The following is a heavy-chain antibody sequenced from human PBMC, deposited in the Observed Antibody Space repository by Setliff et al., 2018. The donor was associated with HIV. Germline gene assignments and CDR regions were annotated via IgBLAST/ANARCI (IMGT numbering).Heavy chain of an antibody. CDR1: GDSSSGYY. V-gene: IGHV4-59*12. CDR2: IYETGST. Sequence: SETLSLTCTVSGDSSSGYYWSWIRQSPGKGLAWIGFIYETGSTYYNPSLKSRVSISIDTSKNQFSLKLSSVTAADTAVYFCARDGYTNGYGYYYFYMDVWGKGTTVTVSS. CDR3: ARDGYTNGYGYYYFYMDV. J-gene: IGHJ6*03. D-gene: IGHD5-18*01.